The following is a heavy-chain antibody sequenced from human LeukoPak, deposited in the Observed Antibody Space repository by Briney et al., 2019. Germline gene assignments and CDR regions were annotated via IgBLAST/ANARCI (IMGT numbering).Heavy chain of an antibody. CDR1: GGTFSNYG. CDR3: ARPPKSGSPAAFDI. D-gene: IGHD1-26*01. V-gene: IGHV1-8*02. J-gene: IGHJ3*02. Sequence: ASVKVSCKASGGTFSNYGISWVRQATGQGLEWMGWMNPNSGNTGYAQKFQGRVTMTRNTSISTAYTELSSLRSEDTAVYYCARPPKSGSPAAFDIWGQGTMVTVSS. CDR2: MNPNSGNT.